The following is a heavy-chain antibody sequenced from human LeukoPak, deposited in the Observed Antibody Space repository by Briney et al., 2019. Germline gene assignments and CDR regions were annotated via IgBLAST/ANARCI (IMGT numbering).Heavy chain of an antibody. Sequence: GGSLRLSCAASGFTFSSYGMHWVRQAPGKGLEWVAVIWYDGSNKYYADSVKGRFTISRDNSKNTLYLQMNSLRAGDTAVYYCAREGGSRIAARPRGSHFDYWGQGTLVTVSS. CDR3: AREGGSRIAARPRGSHFDY. CDR2: IWYDGSNK. J-gene: IGHJ4*02. V-gene: IGHV3-33*01. CDR1: GFTFSSYG. D-gene: IGHD6-6*01.